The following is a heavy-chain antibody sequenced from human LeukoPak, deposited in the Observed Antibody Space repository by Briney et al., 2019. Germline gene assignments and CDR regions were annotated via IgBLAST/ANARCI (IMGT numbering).Heavy chain of an antibody. CDR3: AKDPPSYYDILTGYYKEGDY. D-gene: IGHD3-9*01. CDR1: GFTFSSYA. Sequence: GGSLRLSCAASGFTFSSYAMSWVRQAPGKGLEWVSAISGSGGSTYYADSVKGRFAISRDNSKNTLYLQMNSLRAEDTAVYYCAKDPPSYYDILTGYYKEGDYWGQGTLVTVSS. CDR2: ISGSGGST. V-gene: IGHV3-23*01. J-gene: IGHJ4*02.